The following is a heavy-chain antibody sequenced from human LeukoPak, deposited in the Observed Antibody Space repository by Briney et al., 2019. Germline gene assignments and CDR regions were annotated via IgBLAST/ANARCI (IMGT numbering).Heavy chain of an antibody. CDR2: IYYSGST. CDR3: ARGGPERWPRYAFDI. Sequence: SETLSLTCTVSGGSITNYYWTWIRQPPGKGLEWIGYIYYSGSTNYNPSLKSRVTISVDTSKNQFSLKLSSVTAADTAVYYCARGGPERWPRYAFDIWGQGTMVTVSS. V-gene: IGHV4-59*01. CDR1: GGSITNYY. J-gene: IGHJ3*02. D-gene: IGHD5-24*01.